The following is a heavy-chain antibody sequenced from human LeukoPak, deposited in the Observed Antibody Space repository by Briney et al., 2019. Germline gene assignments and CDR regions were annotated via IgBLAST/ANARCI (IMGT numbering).Heavy chain of an antibody. J-gene: IGHJ4*02. CDR3: ARVYYDSSGFYWER. CDR2: IYSGGST. Sequence: GGSLRLSCAASGFTVSSNYMSWVRQAPGKGLEWVSVIYSGGSTYYADSVKGRFTISRDNSKNTLYLQMNSLRAEGTAVYYCARVYYDSSGFYWERWGPGTLVTVSS. D-gene: IGHD3-22*01. V-gene: IGHV3-66*01. CDR1: GFTVSSNY.